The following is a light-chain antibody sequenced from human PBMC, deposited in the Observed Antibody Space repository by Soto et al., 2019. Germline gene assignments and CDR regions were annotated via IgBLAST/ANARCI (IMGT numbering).Light chain of an antibody. CDR3: QQYNSNPLT. J-gene: IGKJ4*01. Sequence: DIQMTQSPSTLYASVGDRVTITCRASQSISSWLAWYQQKPGKAPKLLIYKASSLESGVPSRFSGSGSGTEFTLTISSLQPDDFATYYCQQYNSNPLTFGGGTKVEIK. V-gene: IGKV1-5*03. CDR2: KAS. CDR1: QSISSW.